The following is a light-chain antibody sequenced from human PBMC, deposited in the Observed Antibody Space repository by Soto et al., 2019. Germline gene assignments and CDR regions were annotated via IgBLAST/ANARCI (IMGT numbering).Light chain of an antibody. CDR3: QNYNSYSEA. CDR1: QTISSW. V-gene: IGKV1-5*03. CDR2: KAS. J-gene: IGKJ1*01. Sequence: DIQMTQSPSTLSGSVGDRVTITCRASQTISSWLAWYQQRPGKAPKLLIYKASTLKSGVPSRFSGSGSGTEFTLTISRLQPDDFATYYCQNYNSYSEAFGQGIXL.